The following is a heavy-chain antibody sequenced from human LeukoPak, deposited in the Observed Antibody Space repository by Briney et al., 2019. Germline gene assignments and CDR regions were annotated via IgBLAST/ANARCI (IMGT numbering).Heavy chain of an antibody. Sequence: HPGGSLRLSCAASGFTFSSYWMSWVRQAPGKGLEWVANVKQDGSEKHYVDSVKGRFTISRDNTENSLHLQMNSLRAEDTAVYYCARDKYCSNSYCPASWFDPWGQGTLVTVSS. CDR2: VKQDGSEK. D-gene: IGHD2-15*01. J-gene: IGHJ5*02. V-gene: IGHV3-7*01. CDR3: ARDKYCSNSYCPASWFDP. CDR1: GFTFSSYW.